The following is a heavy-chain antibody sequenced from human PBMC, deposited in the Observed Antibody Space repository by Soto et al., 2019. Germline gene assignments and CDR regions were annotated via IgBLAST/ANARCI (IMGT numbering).Heavy chain of an antibody. CDR3: ARLRIATNNYKWFDP. D-gene: IGHD2-21*01. CDR2: IYATGAV. V-gene: IGHV4-31*03. CDR1: GAALNSGNYY. Sequence: SETLSLTCSVSGAALNSGNYYWSWIRQVPGKGLEWIGHIYATGAVDYNPSLRDRITISQDTSERQFSLNLRLVTAADTAVYYCARLRIATNNYKWFDPWGQGTLVTVSS. J-gene: IGHJ5*02.